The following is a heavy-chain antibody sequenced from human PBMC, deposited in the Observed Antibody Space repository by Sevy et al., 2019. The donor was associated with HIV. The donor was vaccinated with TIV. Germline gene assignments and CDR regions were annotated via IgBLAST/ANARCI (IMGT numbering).Heavy chain of an antibody. CDR1: GFTFSNAW. J-gene: IGHJ4*02. CDR3: TTEPAIVVVVAATNPFDY. D-gene: IGHD2-15*01. V-gene: IGHV3-15*01. Sequence: GGSLRLSCAASGFTFSNAWMSWVRQAPGKGLEWVGRIKSKTDAGTTDYAAPVKGRFTISRDDSKNTLYLQMNSLKTEDTAVSYCTTEPAIVVVVAATNPFDYWGQGTLVTVSS. CDR2: IKSKTDAGTT.